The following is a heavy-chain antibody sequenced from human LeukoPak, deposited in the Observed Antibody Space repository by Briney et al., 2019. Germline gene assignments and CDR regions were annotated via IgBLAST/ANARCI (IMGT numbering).Heavy chain of an antibody. CDR1: GFTFSDYY. D-gene: IGHD3-3*01. J-gene: IGHJ6*03. CDR3: ARGYDFWSGWDDYYYYYMDV. Sequence: GGSLRLSCAASGFTFSDYYMSWIRQAPGKGLEWVSYISSSGSTIYYADSVKGRFTISRDNAKNSLYLQMNSLRAEDTAVYYCARGYDFWSGWDDYYYYYMDVWGKGTTVTVSS. CDR2: ISSSGSTI. V-gene: IGHV3-11*04.